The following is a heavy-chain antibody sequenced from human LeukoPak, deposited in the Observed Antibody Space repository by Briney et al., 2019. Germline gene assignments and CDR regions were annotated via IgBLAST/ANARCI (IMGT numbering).Heavy chain of an antibody. V-gene: IGHV3-23*01. CDR1: GFTFSSYA. J-gene: IGHJ6*02. Sequence: GGSLRLSCAASGFTFSSYAMSWVRQAPGKGLEWVSAISGSGGSTYYADSVKGRFTISRDNSRNTLYLQMNSLRAEDTAVYYCARQRGIAARPGLGMDVWGQGTTVTVSS. CDR3: ARQRGIAARPGLGMDV. D-gene: IGHD6-6*01. CDR2: ISGSGGST.